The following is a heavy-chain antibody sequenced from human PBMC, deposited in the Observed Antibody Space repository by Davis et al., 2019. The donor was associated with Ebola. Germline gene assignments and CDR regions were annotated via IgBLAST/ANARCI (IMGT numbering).Heavy chain of an antibody. CDR3: ARDPGPPYGDYPS. CDR1: GASISSRSYY. Sequence: SETLSLTCTVSGASISSRSYYWGWIRQPPGKGLEWVGSFSYGDNTHYYNPSLRSRVTISVDTSRNQFSLKLSSATAADTAVYYCARDPGPPYGDYPSWGQGTLVTVSS. CDR2: FSYGDNTH. D-gene: IGHD4-17*01. V-gene: IGHV4-39*02. J-gene: IGHJ4*02.